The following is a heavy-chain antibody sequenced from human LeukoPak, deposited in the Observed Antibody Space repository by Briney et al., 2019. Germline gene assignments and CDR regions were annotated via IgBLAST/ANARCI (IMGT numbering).Heavy chain of an antibody. V-gene: IGHV1-2*02. CDR2: INPNSGGT. Sequence: GASVKVSCKASGYTFTGYYMHWVRRAPGQGLEWMGWINPNSGGTNYAQKFQGRVTMTRDTSISTAYMELSRLRSDDTAVYYCARRFVARENWFDPWGQGTLVTVSS. J-gene: IGHJ5*02. CDR3: ARRFVARENWFDP. CDR1: GYTFTGYY. D-gene: IGHD2-15*01.